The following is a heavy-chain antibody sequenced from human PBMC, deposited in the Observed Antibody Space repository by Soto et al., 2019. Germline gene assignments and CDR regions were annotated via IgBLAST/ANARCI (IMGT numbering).Heavy chain of an antibody. CDR1: GCNISSYA. Sequence: GGSLRLWCGAAGCNISSYAGSWVRKTPGKGLEWVSAISGSGGSTYYADSVKGRFTISRDNSKNTLYLQMNSLRAEDTAVYYCAKVSRRKNYYDSSGYTFDYWGQGTLVTVSS. V-gene: IGHV3-23*01. J-gene: IGHJ4*02. CDR2: ISGSGGST. CDR3: AKVSRRKNYYDSSGYTFDY. D-gene: IGHD3-22*01.